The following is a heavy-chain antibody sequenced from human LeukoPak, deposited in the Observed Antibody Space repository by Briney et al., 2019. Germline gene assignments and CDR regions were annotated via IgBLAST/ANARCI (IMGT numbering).Heavy chain of an antibody. CDR1: GGSISSSNW. Sequence: SETLSLTCAVSGGSISSSNWCSWVRQPPGKGLEWIGEIYHSGSTNYNQSLKSRVTISVDKSKNQFSLKLSSVTAADTAVYYCARGSLTSGGSVYGMDVWGQGTTVTVSS. CDR2: IYHSGST. CDR3: ARGSLTSGGSVYGMDV. D-gene: IGHD3-10*01. V-gene: IGHV4-4*02. J-gene: IGHJ6*02.